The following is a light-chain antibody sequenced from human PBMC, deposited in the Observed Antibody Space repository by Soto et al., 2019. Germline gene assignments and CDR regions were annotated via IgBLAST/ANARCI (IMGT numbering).Light chain of an antibody. V-gene: IGKV1-39*01. Sequence: DIQMTQSPSSLSASVGDTVTITCRASQSISVHLNWYQQKPGKVPKLLIYAASNLHSGVPSRFSGSGSETDFALTISSLQPEDFATYYCQQSLITPSTFGQGTRLEIK. CDR1: QSISVH. CDR3: QQSLITPST. CDR2: AAS. J-gene: IGKJ2*01.